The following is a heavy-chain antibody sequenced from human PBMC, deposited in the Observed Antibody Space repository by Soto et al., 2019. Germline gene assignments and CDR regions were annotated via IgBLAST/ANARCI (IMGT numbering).Heavy chain of an antibody. J-gene: IGHJ3*02. Sequence: SETLSLTCTVSGGSISSYYWSWIRQPPGKGLEWIGYIYYSGSTNYNPSLKSRVTISVDTSKNQFSLKLSSMTAADTAVYYCASGYCSGGSCYSGDAFDIWGQGTMVTVSS. CDR2: IYYSGST. CDR1: GGSISSYY. CDR3: ASGYCSGGSCYSGDAFDI. D-gene: IGHD2-15*01. V-gene: IGHV4-59*08.